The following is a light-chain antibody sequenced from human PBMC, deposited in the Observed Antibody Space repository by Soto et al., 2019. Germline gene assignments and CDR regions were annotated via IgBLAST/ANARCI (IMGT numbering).Light chain of an antibody. Sequence: DIQMTQSPSSLSASVGDTVTLSCRASQSINSYLNWYQLQPGRAPKLLIYFASSLQGGVSSRFSGAGSETDFALTISRLETDDSAVYYCQQYGGSPFTFGPGTKVDIK. J-gene: IGKJ3*01. CDR1: QSINSY. V-gene: IGKV1-39*01. CDR2: FAS. CDR3: QQYGGSPFT.